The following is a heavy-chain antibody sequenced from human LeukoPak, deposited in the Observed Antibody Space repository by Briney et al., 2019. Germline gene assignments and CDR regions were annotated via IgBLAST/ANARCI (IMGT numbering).Heavy chain of an antibody. J-gene: IGHJ3*02. V-gene: IGHV4-39*01. D-gene: IGHD5-24*01. CDR2: IYYSGST. Sequence: SETLSLTCTVSGGSISSTSYYWGWIRQPPGKGLEWIGSIYYSGSTYYNPSLKSRVTISVDTSKNQFSLKLSSVTAADTAVYYCARYLRLLQYPKGYDAFDIWGQGTMVTVSS. CDR3: ARYLRLLQYPKGYDAFDI. CDR1: GGSISSTSYY.